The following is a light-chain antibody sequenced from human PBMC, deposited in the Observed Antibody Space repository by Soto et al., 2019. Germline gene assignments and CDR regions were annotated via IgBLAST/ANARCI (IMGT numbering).Light chain of an antibody. CDR1: SSDVGSYNL. V-gene: IGLV2-23*02. CDR3: CSHAGSTTFVV. Sequence: QSVLTQPASVSGSPGQSITISCIGTSSDVGSYNLVSWYQQHPGKAPKLLIYEVSKRPSGISYRFSGSKSGNTASLTISGLQPEDEADYYCCSHAGSTTFVVFGGGTQLTVL. J-gene: IGLJ2*01. CDR2: EVS.